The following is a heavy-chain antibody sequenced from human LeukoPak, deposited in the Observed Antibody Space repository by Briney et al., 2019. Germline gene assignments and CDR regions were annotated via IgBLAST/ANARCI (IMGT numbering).Heavy chain of an antibody. CDR1: GFTFYSYW. CDR3: ARYNSAWKTDDY. D-gene: IGHD6-19*01. J-gene: IGHJ4*02. Sequence: PGGSPRLSCAASGFTFYSYWMTWVRPAPGKGLEWGADIKQDGSDKYYAGSVKGRFTISRDNAKNSLYLQMNSLRAEDTAVYFCARYNSAWKTDDYWGQGTLVTVSS. V-gene: IGHV3-7*03. CDR2: IKQDGSDK.